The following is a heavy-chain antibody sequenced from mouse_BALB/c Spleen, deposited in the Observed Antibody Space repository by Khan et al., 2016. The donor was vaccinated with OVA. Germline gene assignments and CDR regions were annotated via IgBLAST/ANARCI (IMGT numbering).Heavy chain of an antibody. V-gene: IGHV1S136*01. Sequence: VQLQQPGPELVKPGASVKMSCKTSGYTFTSYVIHWVKQKPGQGLEWIGYIYPFNDSTKYSEKFKGKATLTSDKSSSTAYMELSSLTSEDSAIYYCARNYRYDVYFDYWGQGTTLTVSS. CDR2: IYPFNDST. CDR3: ARNYRYDVYFDY. CDR1: GYTFTSYV. J-gene: IGHJ2*01. D-gene: IGHD2-14*01.